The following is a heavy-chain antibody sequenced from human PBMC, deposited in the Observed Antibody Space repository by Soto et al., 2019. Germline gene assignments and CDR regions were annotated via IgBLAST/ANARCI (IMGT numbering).Heavy chain of an antibody. Sequence: QMQLAQSGPEVKKPGTSVKVSCKASGFTFTNSAIQWVRQALGQRLEWIGWIVVGSGRTDYAQKCHEKLTITRAMSTTTASMEPTSLRLEYTAVSFCAAVQGGGTTFHFWGQGTLVTVSS. V-gene: IGHV1-58*02. J-gene: IGHJ4*02. CDR3: AAVQGGGTTFHF. CDR1: GFTFTNSA. CDR2: IVVGSGRT. D-gene: IGHD1-7*01.